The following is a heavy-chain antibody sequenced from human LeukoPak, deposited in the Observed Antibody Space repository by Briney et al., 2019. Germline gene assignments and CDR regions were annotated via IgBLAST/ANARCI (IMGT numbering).Heavy chain of an antibody. CDR1: GFTFSSYA. Sequence: GGSLRLSCSASGFTFSSYAMHWVRQAPGKGLEYVSAISSNGGSTYYADSVKGRFTISRDNSKNTLYLQMSSLRAEDTAVYYCVKVFGRSTSCRFDPGGKGTLVTVSS. J-gene: IGHJ5*02. V-gene: IGHV3-64D*06. CDR3: VKVFGRSTSCRFDP. D-gene: IGHD3-3*01. CDR2: ISSNGGST.